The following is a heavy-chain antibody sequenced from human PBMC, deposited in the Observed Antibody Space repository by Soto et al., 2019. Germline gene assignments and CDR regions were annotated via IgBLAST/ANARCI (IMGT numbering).Heavy chain of an antibody. CDR1: GGSISSGGYY. D-gene: IGHD3-22*01. V-gene: IGHV4-31*03. J-gene: IGHJ2*01. CDR3: ARGVVVIALGYWYFDL. CDR2: IYYSGST. Sequence: QVQLQESGPGLVKPSQTLSLTCTVSGGSISSGGYYWSWIRQHPGKGLEWSGYIYYSGSTYYNPSLKSRVTISVDTSKNQFSLKLSSVTAADTAVYYCARGVVVIALGYWYFDLWGRGTLVTVSS.